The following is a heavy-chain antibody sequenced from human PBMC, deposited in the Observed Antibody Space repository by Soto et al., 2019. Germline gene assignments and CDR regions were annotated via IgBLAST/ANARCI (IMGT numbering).Heavy chain of an antibody. D-gene: IGHD3-10*01. CDR1: GFTFSTYG. J-gene: IGHJ6*02. CDR2: ISYDGYLK. V-gene: IGHV3-30*18. Sequence: QVQLVESGGGVVQPGRSLRLSCAASGFTFSTYGMQWVRQAPGKGLEWVAVISYDGYLKYYVDAVKGRFTVARDNSNNTLVLEMNSLRVEDTAVYFCAKDFKVSGSHYGTLNYYYGMDVWGQGTTVTVSS. CDR3: AKDFKVSGSHYGTLNYYYGMDV.